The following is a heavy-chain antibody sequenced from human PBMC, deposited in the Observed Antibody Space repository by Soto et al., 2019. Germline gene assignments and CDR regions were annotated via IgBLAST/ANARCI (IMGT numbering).Heavy chain of an antibody. J-gene: IGHJ5*02. V-gene: IGHV2-5*01. CDR2: IYWNDDK. CDR3: AKSGSSGWYGWFDP. CDR1: GFSLRTSGVG. Sequence: SGPALVNPTQTLTLTCIFSGFSLRTSGVGVGWIRQPPGKALEWLGFIYWNDDKRYSPSLKSRLTITKDTSKNQVVLTMTNMEPVDTATXYCAKSGSSGWYGWFDPWGQGTLVTVSS. D-gene: IGHD6-19*01.